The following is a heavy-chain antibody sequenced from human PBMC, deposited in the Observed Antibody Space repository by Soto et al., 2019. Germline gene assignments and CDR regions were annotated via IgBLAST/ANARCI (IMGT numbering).Heavy chain of an antibody. V-gene: IGHV4-39*01. CDR1: GGSISSSSYY. D-gene: IGHD6-6*01. CDR2: IYYSGST. Sequence: SETLSLTCTVSGGSISSSSYYWGWIRQPPGKGLEWIGSIYYSGSTYYNPSLKSRVTISVDTSKNQFSLKLSSVTAADTAVYCCARHEAARQKYYYYSGMDVWGQGTRVTVSS. CDR3: ARHEAARQKYYYYSGMDV. J-gene: IGHJ6*02.